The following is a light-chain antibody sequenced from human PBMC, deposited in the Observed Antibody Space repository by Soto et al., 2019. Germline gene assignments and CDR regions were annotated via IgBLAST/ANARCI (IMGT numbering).Light chain of an antibody. J-gene: IGLJ2*01. CDR3: GTWDSSLSAVV. CDR1: SSNIGNNY. Sequence: QSVLTQPPSVSAAPGQKVTTSCSGSSSNIGNNYVSWYQQLPGTAPKLLIYDNNKRPSGIPDRFSGSKSGTSATLGITGPQTGDEADYYCGTWDSSLSAVVFDGGTKVTVL. CDR2: DNN. V-gene: IGLV1-51*01.